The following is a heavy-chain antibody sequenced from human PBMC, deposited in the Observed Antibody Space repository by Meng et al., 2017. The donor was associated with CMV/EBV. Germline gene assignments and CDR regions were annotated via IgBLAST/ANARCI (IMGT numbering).Heavy chain of an antibody. CDR2: INPNSGGT. CDR1: GYTFTGYY. Sequence: ASVKVSCKASGYTFTGYYMHWVRRAPGQGLEWMGWINPNSGGTNYAQKFQGRVTMTRDTSISTAYMELSRLRSDDTAVYYCARVIAAAGTRTPGYYGMDVWGQGTTVTVSS. V-gene: IGHV1-2*02. CDR3: ARVIAAAGTRTPGYYGMDV. J-gene: IGHJ6*02. D-gene: IGHD6-13*01.